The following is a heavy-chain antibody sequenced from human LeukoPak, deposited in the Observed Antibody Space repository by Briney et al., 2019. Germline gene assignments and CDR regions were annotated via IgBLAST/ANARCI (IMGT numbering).Heavy chain of an antibody. CDR1: GYTFTNYL. V-gene: IGHV1-46*01. J-gene: IGHJ4*02. Sequence: ASVKVSCKASGYTFTNYLLQSVRQAPGQGLEWVGRITPSVDATNYAQKFRDRVTMTRDTSTSTVYMELSSLRSEDTAVYHCVREESGGYFDYWGQGTLVTVSS. D-gene: IGHD2-8*02. CDR2: ITPSVDAT. CDR3: VREESGGYFDY.